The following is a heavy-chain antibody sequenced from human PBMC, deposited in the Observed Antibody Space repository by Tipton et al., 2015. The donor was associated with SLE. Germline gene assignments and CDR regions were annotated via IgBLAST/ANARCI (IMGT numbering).Heavy chain of an antibody. CDR2: INHSGST. D-gene: IGHD7-27*01. J-gene: IGHJ2*01. CDR1: GGSFSGYY. CDR3: ARGEGTGDYWYFDL. V-gene: IGHV4-34*01. Sequence: GLVKPSETLSLTCAVYGGSFSGYYWSWIRQPPGKGLEWIGEINHSGSTNYNPSLKSRVTISVDTSKNQFSLKLSSVTAADTAVYYCARGEGTGDYWYFDLWGRGTLVTVSS.